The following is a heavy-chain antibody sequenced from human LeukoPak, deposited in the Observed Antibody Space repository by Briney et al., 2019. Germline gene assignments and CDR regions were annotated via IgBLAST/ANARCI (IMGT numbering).Heavy chain of an antibody. CDR2: ISAYNGNT. D-gene: IGHD4-17*01. Sequence: ASVKVSCKASGGTFSSYAISWVRQAPGQGLEWMGWISAYNGNTNYAQKLQGRVTMTTDTSTSTAYMELRSLRSDDTAVYYCARDKYGYFDYWGQGTLVTVSS. CDR1: GGTFSSYA. V-gene: IGHV1-18*01. J-gene: IGHJ4*02. CDR3: ARDKYGYFDY.